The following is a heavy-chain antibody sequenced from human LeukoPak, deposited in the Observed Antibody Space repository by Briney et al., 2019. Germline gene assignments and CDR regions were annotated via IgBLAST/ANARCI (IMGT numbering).Heavy chain of an antibody. CDR2: IYDNGNT. J-gene: IGHJ6*03. D-gene: IGHD1-26*01. CDR3: ARLGSAATGAPPYYYYYVDV. V-gene: IGHV4-59*11. CDR1: GGSISYHS. Sequence: PSETLSLTCTVPGGSISYHSWSWIRQTPVKGLEWIANIYDNGNTDYSPSLQSRVTISTDTSETQFSLRLKSVTAADTAVYYCARLGSAATGAPPYYYYYVDVWGKGTTVTVSS.